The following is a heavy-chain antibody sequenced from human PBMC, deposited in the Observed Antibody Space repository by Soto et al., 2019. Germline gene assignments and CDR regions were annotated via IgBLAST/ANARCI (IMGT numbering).Heavy chain of an antibody. D-gene: IGHD7-27*01. CDR2: INHSGST. Sequence: SETLSLTCAVYGGSFSGYYWSWIRQPPGKGLEWIGEINHSGSTNYNPPLKSRVTISVDTSKNQFSLKLSSVTAADTAVYYCARGTGDPAFDIWGQGTMVTVSS. V-gene: IGHV4-34*01. J-gene: IGHJ3*02. CDR3: ARGTGDPAFDI. CDR1: GGSFSGYY.